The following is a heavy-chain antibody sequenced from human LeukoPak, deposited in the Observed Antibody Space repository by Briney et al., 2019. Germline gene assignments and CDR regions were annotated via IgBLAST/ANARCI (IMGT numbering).Heavy chain of an antibody. D-gene: IGHD3-22*01. J-gene: IGHJ4*02. Sequence: PSETLSLTCAVYGGSFSGYYWSWIRQPPGKGLEWIGEINHSGSTNYNPSLKSRVTISVDTSKNQFSLKLSSVTAADTAVYYCARGAWYYYDSSGYYFDYWGQGTLVTVSS. CDR2: INHSGST. CDR1: GGSFSGYY. V-gene: IGHV4-34*01. CDR3: ARGAWYYYDSSGYYFDY.